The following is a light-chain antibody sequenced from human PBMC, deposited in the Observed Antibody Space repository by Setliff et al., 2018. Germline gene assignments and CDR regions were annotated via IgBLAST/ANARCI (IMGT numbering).Light chain of an antibody. Sequence: QSALTQPASVSGSPGQSITISCTGTNSDVGAYNVSWYQRHPGEAPKLLLYDVSNRPSGISHRFSGSKSGSTASLTISGLQAEGEADYFCSSYTNSRTVIFGGGTKVTVL. CDR1: NSDVGAYN. V-gene: IGLV2-14*03. CDR3: SSYTNSRTVI. J-gene: IGLJ2*01. CDR2: DVS.